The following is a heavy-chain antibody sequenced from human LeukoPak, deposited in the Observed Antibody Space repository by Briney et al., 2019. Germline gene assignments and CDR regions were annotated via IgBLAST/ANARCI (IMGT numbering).Heavy chain of an antibody. D-gene: IGHD3-10*01. J-gene: IGHJ6*02. V-gene: IGHV3-66*01. CDR3: ARDGLLWFGEKLYYYGMDV. CDR2: IYSGGST. CDR1: GFTVSSNY. Sequence: GGSLRLSCAASGFTVSSNYMSWVRQAPGKGLEWVSLIYSGGSTYYADSVKGRFTISRDNSKNTLYLQMNSLRAEDTAVYYCARDGLLWFGEKLYYYGMDVWGQGTTVTVSS.